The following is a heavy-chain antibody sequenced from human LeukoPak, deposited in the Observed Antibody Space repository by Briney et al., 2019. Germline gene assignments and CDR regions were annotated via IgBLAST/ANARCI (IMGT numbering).Heavy chain of an antibody. V-gene: IGHV3-7*03. D-gene: IGHD6-19*01. CDR2: IKQDGSEK. Sequence: PGGSLRLSCAASGVTFSNFWMNWVRQAPGKGLEWAAIIKQDGSEKIYVDSVKGRFTISRDNAKNSLYVQMNSLTVEDTAIYYCAGGSGWLIDHWGQGTLVTVSS. J-gene: IGHJ4*02. CDR3: AGGSGWLIDH. CDR1: GVTFSNFW.